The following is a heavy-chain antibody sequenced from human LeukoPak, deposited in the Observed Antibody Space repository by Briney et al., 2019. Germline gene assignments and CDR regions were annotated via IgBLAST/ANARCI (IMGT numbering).Heavy chain of an antibody. J-gene: IGHJ4*02. V-gene: IGHV1-8*01. CDR3: ARTCSGTSCSDFDY. CDR1: GYTFTSFD. D-gene: IGHD2-2*01. Sequence: ASVKVSCKASGYTFTSFDINWVRQATGQGLEWMGWMNPNSGNTGYAQKFQGRVTMTRSTSISTAYMELSSLKSEDTAVYYCARTCSGTSCSDFDYWGQGTLVTVSS. CDR2: MNPNSGNT.